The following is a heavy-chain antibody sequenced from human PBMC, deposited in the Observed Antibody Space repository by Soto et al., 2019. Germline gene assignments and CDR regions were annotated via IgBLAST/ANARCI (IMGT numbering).Heavy chain of an antibody. D-gene: IGHD3-10*01. CDR2: IYYSGST. V-gene: IGHV4-59*01. J-gene: IGHJ5*02. Sequence: PSETLSLTCAVYGGSFSGYYWSWIRQPPGEGLEWIGYIYYSGSTNYNPSLKSRVTISVDTSKNQFSLKLSSVTAADTAVYYCARGRYGSGSYYGYNWFDPWGQGTLVTVSS. CDR1: GGSFSGYY. CDR3: ARGRYGSGSYYGYNWFDP.